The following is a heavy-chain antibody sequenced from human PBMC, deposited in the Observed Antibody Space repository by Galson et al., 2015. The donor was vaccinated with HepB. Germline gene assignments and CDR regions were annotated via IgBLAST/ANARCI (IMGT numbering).Heavy chain of an antibody. CDR2: IKEDDGER. CDR1: GFSFSTSW. J-gene: IGHJ4*02. V-gene: IGHV3-7*03. CDR3: ARLVKTSGHNVHSLLYYFDY. D-gene: IGHD3-10*01. Sequence: SLRLSCAASGFSFSTSWMTWVRQAPGRGLEWVANIKEDDGERAYAASVKGRFIISRDNGKKSMYLQMNRLRVEDTAVYYCARLVKTSGHNVHSLLYYFDYWGQGSPVTVSS.